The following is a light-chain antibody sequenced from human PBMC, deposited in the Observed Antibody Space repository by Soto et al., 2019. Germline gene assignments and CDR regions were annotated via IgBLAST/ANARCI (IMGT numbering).Light chain of an antibody. CDR2: KAS. Sequence: DIQMTQSPSTLSGSVGDRVTITCRASQTISSWLAWYQQKPGKAPKLLIYKASTLKSGVPSRSSGSGSGTDFPLTISSLQPDDFAPYSCQHYNSYSEAFGQGNKVEL. CDR3: QHYNSYSEA. J-gene: IGKJ1*01. CDR1: QTISSW. V-gene: IGKV1-5*03.